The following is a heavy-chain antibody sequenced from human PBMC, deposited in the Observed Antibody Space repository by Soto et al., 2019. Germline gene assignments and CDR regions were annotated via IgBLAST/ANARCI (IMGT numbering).Heavy chain of an antibody. CDR3: ARGDYVRNIDY. D-gene: IGHD4-17*01. Sequence: SETLSLTCTVSGGSISSYYWSWIRQPPGKGLEWIGYIYYSGSTNYNPSLKSRVTISVDTSKNQFSLKLSSVTAADTAVYYCARGDYVRNIDYWGKGTLVTVSS. CDR2: IYYSGST. V-gene: IGHV4-59*01. CDR1: GGSISSYY. J-gene: IGHJ4*02.